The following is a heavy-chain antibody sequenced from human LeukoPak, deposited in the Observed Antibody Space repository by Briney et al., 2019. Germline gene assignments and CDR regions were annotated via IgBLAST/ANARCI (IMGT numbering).Heavy chain of an antibody. V-gene: IGHV3-72*01. CDR1: GFTFSSYW. J-gene: IGHJ4*02. D-gene: IGHD6-25*01. CDR2: IRNKANSYTT. CDR3: ARSSSDGYHLFDY. Sequence: GGSLRLSCAASGFTFSSYWMSWVRQAPGKGLEWVGRIRNKANSYTTEYAASVKGRFTISRDDSKTSVSLQMSSLKTEDTAMYYCARSSSDGYHLFDYWGQGTVVTVSS.